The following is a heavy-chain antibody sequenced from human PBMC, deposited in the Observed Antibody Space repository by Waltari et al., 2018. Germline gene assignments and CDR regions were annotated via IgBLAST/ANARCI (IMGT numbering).Heavy chain of an antibody. CDR1: GFTFSDYW. J-gene: IGHJ4*02. CDR3: ARDVGNVGGNY. V-gene: IGHV3-7*01. Sequence: EVQLVESGGGLVQPGGSLRLSCLVSGFTFSDYWMSWVRQAPGKGLEWVANIKQDGSDIYDADSVKGRFTISRDNAKNSLYLQMNSLRAEDTAVYYCARDVGNVGGNYWGQGTLVIVSS. D-gene: IGHD3-10*01. CDR2: IKQDGSDI.